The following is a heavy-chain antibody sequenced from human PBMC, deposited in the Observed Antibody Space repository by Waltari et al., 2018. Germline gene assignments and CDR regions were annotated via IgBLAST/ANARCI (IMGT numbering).Heavy chain of an antibody. CDR2: INTNGGGT. D-gene: IGHD6-13*01. J-gene: IGHJ4*02. Sequence: QVQLVQSGAEVKKPGASVKVSCKASGYTFTDYYMHWLRQAPGQGLEWLGRINTNGGGTNYAQNFQGRVTMTRDTSMSTVYMELTTLRSDDTAVYYWARGQQVADSWGQGTLVTVSS. CDR3: ARGQQVADS. V-gene: IGHV1-2*06. CDR1: GYTFTDYY.